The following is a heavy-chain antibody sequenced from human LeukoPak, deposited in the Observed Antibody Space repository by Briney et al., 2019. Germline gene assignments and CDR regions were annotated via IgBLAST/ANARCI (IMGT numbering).Heavy chain of an antibody. CDR3: ATSSGWYRYDS. CDR1: GASIIGPKW. J-gene: IGHJ4*02. D-gene: IGHD6-19*01. V-gene: IGHV4-4*02. Sequence: SETLSLTCTVSGASIIGPKWWNWVRLSPGKGMEWIGEIFHSGSTHYNPSFKSRVTISVDTSKNQFSLILTSVTDADTAVYYCATSSGWYRYDSWGQGTLVTVSS. CDR2: IFHSGST.